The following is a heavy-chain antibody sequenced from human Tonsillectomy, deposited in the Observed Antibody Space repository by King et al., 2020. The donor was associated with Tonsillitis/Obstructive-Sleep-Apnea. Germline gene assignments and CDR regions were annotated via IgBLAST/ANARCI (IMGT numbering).Heavy chain of an antibody. Sequence: VQLVQSGAEVKKPGSSVKVSCKASGGTFSSYTISWVRQAPGQGLEWMGGIIPIFGTANYAQKFQGRVTITADESTSTAYMELSSLRSEDTAVYYCARGNYYGSGSYSGHYYYFYYMDVWGKGNTVTVSS. CDR1: GGTFSSYT. CDR3: ARGNYYGSGSYSGHYYYFYYMDV. V-gene: IGHV1-69*01. CDR2: IIPIFGTA. D-gene: IGHD3-10*01. J-gene: IGHJ6*03.